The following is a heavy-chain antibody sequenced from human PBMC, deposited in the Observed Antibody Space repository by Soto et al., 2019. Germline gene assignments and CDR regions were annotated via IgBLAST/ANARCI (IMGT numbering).Heavy chain of an antibody. CDR1: GGSISSYY. J-gene: IGHJ6*02. Sequence: PSETLSLTCTVSGGSISSYYWSWIRQPPGKGLEWIGYMYNTGSTIYNPSLTSRVTISVDTSKNQFSLKLNSVTAADTAVYYCARDLWGYCGTDCYPLDVWGQGTTVTVSS. D-gene: IGHD2-21*02. CDR2: MYNTGST. CDR3: ARDLWGYCGTDCYPLDV. V-gene: IGHV4-59*01.